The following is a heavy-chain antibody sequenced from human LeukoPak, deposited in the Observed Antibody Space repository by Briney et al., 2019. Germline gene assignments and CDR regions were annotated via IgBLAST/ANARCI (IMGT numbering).Heavy chain of an antibody. V-gene: IGHV1-8*01. CDR3: ASSITIFGVVTTDTFDY. D-gene: IGHD3-3*01. Sequence: ASVKVSCTASGYTFTSYGINWVREATGQGLEWMGWMNLNSGNTGYAQKLQGRVPMARNTSISTAYMELSSLRSEDTAVYYCASSITIFGVVTTDTFDYWGQGTLVTVSS. CDR2: MNLNSGNT. J-gene: IGHJ4*02. CDR1: GYTFTSYG.